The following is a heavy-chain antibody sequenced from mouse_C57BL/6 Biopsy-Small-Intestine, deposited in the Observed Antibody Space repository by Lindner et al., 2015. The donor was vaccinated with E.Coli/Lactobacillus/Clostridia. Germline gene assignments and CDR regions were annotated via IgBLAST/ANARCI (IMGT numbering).Heavy chain of an antibody. J-gene: IGHJ3*01. CDR3: ARSRDYYGSSYGA. Sequence: VQLQESGPVLVKPGASVKMSCKASGYTFTDYYMNWVKQSHGKSLEWTGVINPYNGGTSYNQKFKGKATLTVDKSSSTAYMELNSLTSEDSAVYYCARSRDYYGSSYGAWGQGTLVTVSA. CDR1: GYTFTDYY. D-gene: IGHD1-1*01. V-gene: IGHV1-19*01. CDR2: INPYNGGT.